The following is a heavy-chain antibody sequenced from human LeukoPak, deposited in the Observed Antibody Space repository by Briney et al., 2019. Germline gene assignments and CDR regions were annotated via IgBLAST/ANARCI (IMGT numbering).Heavy chain of an antibody. CDR3: ASFCASTTCYNDGTNFAF. D-gene: IGHD2-2*01. V-gene: IGHV4-61*02. CDR1: GGSMGSGTYY. J-gene: IGHJ4*02. Sequence: PSETLSLTCTVSGGSMGSGTYYWSWIRQPAGKGLEYIGRIFSSGNNNYNPSLKSRITMSTDTSKNQFSLNLSSVAAADSAVYYCASFCASTTCYNDGTNFAFWGQGTLVTVSS. CDR2: IFSSGNN.